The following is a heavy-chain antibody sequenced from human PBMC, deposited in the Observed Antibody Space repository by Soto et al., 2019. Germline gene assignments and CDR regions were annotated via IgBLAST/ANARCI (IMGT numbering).Heavy chain of an antibody. J-gene: IGHJ6*03. CDR1: GFPFDDFA. CDR3: ARDGPGGDYFYYMDV. D-gene: IGHD4-17*01. V-gene: IGHV3-9*01. CDR2: LSWHSLTF. Sequence: EVQVVESGGALVQPGGSLRLTCVGSGFPFDDFAMHWVRQVPGKGLEWVSALSWHSLTFGYADSVKGRFTISRDNAKNSLYLEMNSLRPEDTAVYYCARDGPGGDYFYYMDVWGNGTTVTVSS.